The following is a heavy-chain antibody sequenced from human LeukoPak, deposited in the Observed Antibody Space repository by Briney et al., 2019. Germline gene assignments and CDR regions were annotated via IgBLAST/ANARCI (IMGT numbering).Heavy chain of an antibody. CDR1: GFTFSSYG. J-gene: IGHJ6*02. CDR2: ISYDGSNK. V-gene: IGHV3-30*18. D-gene: IGHD2-2*01. Sequence: GGSLRLSCAASGFTFSSYGMHWVRQAPGKGLEWVAVISYDGSNKYYADSVKGRFTISRDNSKNTLYLQMNSLRAEDTAVYYCAKDLGVGCSSTSCYSGHYYGMDVWGQGTTATVSS. CDR3: AKDLGVGCSSTSCYSGHYYGMDV.